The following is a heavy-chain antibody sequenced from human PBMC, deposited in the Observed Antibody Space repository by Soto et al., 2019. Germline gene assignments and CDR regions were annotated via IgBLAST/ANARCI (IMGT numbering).Heavy chain of an antibody. CDR2: IIPIFGTA. V-gene: IGHV1-69*13. CDR3: ARGIVVVPAAADYYYYGMDV. D-gene: IGHD2-2*01. Sequence: SVKVSCKASGGTFSSYAISWVRQAPGQGLEWMGGIIPIFGTANYAQKVQGRVTITADESTSTAYMELSSLRSEDTAVYHCARGIVVVPAAADYYYYGMDVWGQGTTVTVSS. CDR1: GGTFSSYA. J-gene: IGHJ6*02.